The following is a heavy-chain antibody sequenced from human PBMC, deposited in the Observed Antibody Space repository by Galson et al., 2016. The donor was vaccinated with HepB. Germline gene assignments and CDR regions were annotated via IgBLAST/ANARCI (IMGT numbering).Heavy chain of an antibody. J-gene: IGHJ4*02. V-gene: IGHV3-33*06. CDR3: AKSKGGVWSYYFDY. CDR1: AFTFSNYG. Sequence: SLRLSCAASAFTFSNYGMHWVRHAPAKGLEWVAGIWTDGSNKYYGDSVKGRFTISPDNSKNTLYRQMNSLRAADTAVYYCAKSKGGVWSYYFDYWGQGTLVTVS. CDR2: IWTDGSNK. D-gene: IGHD6-19*01.